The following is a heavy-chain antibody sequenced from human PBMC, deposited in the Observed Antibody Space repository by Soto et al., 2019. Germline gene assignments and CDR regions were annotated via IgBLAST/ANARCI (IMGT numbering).Heavy chain of an antibody. CDR1: GFTFSSYA. CDR2: ISSNGGST. D-gene: IGHD1-26*01. V-gene: IGHV3-64D*06. Sequence: SLRLSCSASGFTFSSYAMHWVRQAPGKGLEYVSAISSNGGSTYYADSVKGRFTISRDNSKNTLYLQMSSLRAEDTAVYYCVKGVVGATYAFAIWGQGTMVTVSS. CDR3: VKGVVGATYAFAI. J-gene: IGHJ3*02.